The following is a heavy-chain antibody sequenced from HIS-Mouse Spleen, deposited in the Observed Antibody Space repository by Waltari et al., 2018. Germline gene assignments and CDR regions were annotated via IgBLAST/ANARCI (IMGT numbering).Heavy chain of an antibody. V-gene: IGHV4-39*07. CDR3: AREIPYSSSWYDWYFDL. J-gene: IGHJ2*01. CDR1: GGSISSSSYY. D-gene: IGHD6-13*01. CDR2: IYYSGST. Sequence: QLQLQESGPGLVKPSETLSLTCTVSGGSISSSSYYWGWIRQPPGKGLERIGSIYYSGSTTYNPSLKSRVTISVDTSKNQCSLKLSSVTAADTAVYYCAREIPYSSSWYDWYFDLWGRGTLVTVSS.